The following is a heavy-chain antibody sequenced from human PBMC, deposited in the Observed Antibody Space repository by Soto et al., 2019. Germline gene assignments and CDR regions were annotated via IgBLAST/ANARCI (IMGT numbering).Heavy chain of an antibody. J-gene: IGHJ3*02. Sequence: ASVKVSCKASGYTFTSYYMHWVRQAPGQGLEWMGIINPSGGSTSYAQKFQGRVTMTRDTSTSTVYMELSSLRSEDTAVYYCATTLWFGELSYAFDIWGQGTMVTVSS. CDR3: ATTLWFGELSYAFDI. CDR1: GYTFTSYY. V-gene: IGHV1-46*03. CDR2: INPSGGST. D-gene: IGHD3-10*01.